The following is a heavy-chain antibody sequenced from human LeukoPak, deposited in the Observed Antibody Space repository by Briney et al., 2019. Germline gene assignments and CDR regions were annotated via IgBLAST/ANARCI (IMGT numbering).Heavy chain of an antibody. V-gene: IGHV1-69*05. J-gene: IGHJ4*02. CDR1: GGTFSSYA. CDR3: ARAITIFGVAQKYYFDY. Sequence: ASVKVSCKASGGTFSSYAISWVRQAPGQGLEWMGGIIPIFGTANYAQKFQGRVTITTDESTSTAYMELSSLRSEDTAVYYCARAITIFGVAQKYYFDYWGQGTLVTVSS. D-gene: IGHD3-3*01. CDR2: IIPIFGTA.